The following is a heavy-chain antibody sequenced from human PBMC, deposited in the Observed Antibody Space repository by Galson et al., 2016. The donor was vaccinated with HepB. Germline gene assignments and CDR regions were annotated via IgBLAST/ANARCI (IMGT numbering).Heavy chain of an antibody. D-gene: IGHD3-10*01. CDR2: IWYDGSNK. Sequence: SLRLSCAGSGLTFNSYAMHWVRQAPGKGLEWVALIWYDGSNKYYADSVKGRFTISRDSSKNTLYLQMNSLTAEDTAVYYCARDLWDGSGLLDFWGQGTLVTVSS. J-gene: IGHJ4*02. CDR3: ARDLWDGSGLLDF. CDR1: GLTFNSYA. V-gene: IGHV3-33*08.